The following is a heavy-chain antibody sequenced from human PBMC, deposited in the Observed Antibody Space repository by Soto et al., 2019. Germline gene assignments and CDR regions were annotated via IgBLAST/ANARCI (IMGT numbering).Heavy chain of an antibody. CDR2: IYRGGNT. J-gene: IGHJ4*02. CDR1: GFTVSSDY. D-gene: IGHD3-10*01. CDR3: AREGGSGSLGN. V-gene: IGHV3-66*01. Sequence: EVQLVESGGSLVQPGESLRLSCAVSGFTVSSDYMSWVRQAPGKGLEWVSVIYRGGNTYYADSVKGRFIISRDNSKNTLYLQMNSLRAEDTAVYHCAREGGSGSLGNWGQGTLVTVSS.